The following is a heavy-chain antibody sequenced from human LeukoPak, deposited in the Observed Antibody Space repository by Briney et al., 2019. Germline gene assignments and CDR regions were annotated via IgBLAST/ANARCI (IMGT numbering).Heavy chain of an antibody. CDR3: ARDYGDTYNWFDP. CDR1: GFTVRSSY. V-gene: IGHV3-53*01. D-gene: IGHD4-17*01. J-gene: IGHJ5*02. Sequence: GGSLRLSCAVSGFTVRSSYMSWVRQAPGKGLEWVSVIYSGGSPEYADSAKGRFTISSDNSKNTLYLQMNSLRVEDTAVYYCARDYGDTYNWFDPWGQGTLVTVSS. CDR2: IYSGGSP.